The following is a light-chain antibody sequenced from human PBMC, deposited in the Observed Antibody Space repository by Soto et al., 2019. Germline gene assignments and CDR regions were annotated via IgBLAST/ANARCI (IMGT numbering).Light chain of an antibody. CDR2: GAS. V-gene: IGKV3-20*01. Sequence: EIVLTQSPGTLSLSPGERATLSCRASQTACSNCLAWYQQKPGQAPRLLISGASNRATGIPGRFSGGGSGTDFTLTISRLEPEDFALYYCQQYGSTPLTFGGGTKVEIK. CDR3: QQYGSTPLT. CDR1: QTACSNC. J-gene: IGKJ4*01.